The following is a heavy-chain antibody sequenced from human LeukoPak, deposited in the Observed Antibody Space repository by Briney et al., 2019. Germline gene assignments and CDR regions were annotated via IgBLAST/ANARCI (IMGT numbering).Heavy chain of an antibody. D-gene: IGHD4-23*01. CDR2: IRYDGSNK. Sequence: GGSLRLSCAASGFTFSSYGMHWVRQAPGKGLGWVAFIRYDGSNKYYADSVKGRFTISRDNFKNTLYLQMNSLRVEDTAVYFCTRHDYGGNWGQGTLVTVSS. J-gene: IGHJ4*02. V-gene: IGHV3-30*02. CDR1: GFTFSSYG. CDR3: TRHDYGGN.